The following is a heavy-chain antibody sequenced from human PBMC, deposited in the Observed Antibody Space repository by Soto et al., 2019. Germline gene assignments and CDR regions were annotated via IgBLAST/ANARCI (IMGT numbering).Heavy chain of an antibody. Sequence: EVQLLESGGGLVQPGGSLRLSCAASGFTFSSYAMSWVRQAPGKGLEWVSAISGSGGSTYYADSVKGRFTISRDNSKNTLYLQMNSLRAEDTAVYYCAKSALLWIGDLVGNYMDVWGKGTTVTVSS. V-gene: IGHV3-23*01. CDR3: AKSALLWIGDLVGNYMDV. D-gene: IGHD3-10*01. J-gene: IGHJ6*03. CDR1: GFTFSSYA. CDR2: ISGSGGST.